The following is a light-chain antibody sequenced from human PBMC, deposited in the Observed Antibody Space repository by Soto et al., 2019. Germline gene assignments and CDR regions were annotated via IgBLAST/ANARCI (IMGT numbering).Light chain of an antibody. J-gene: IGKJ5*01. Sequence: DIQMTQSPSTLSASVGDRVTITCRASQSIRGWLAWYQQKPGKAPKLLIYDASSSKSGVPSRFSGSGSGTQFTLTIDSLQPDDFALYYCQQRSNWPITFGQGTRLEIK. CDR3: QQRSNWPIT. V-gene: IGKV1-5*01. CDR1: QSIRGW. CDR2: DAS.